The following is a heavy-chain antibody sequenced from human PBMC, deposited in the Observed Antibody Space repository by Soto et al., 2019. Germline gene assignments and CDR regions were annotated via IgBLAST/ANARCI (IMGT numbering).Heavy chain of an antibody. CDR2: INHSGST. CDR3: ARHLTDTYYDFWSGYYGNFDY. V-gene: IGHV4-34*01. Sequence: SETLSLTCAVYGGSFSGYYWSWIRQPPGKGLEWIGEINHSGSTNYNPSLKSRVTISVDTSKNQFSLKLSSVTAADTAVYYCARHLTDTYYDFWSGYYGNFDYWGQGTLVTVSS. CDR1: GGSFSGYY. J-gene: IGHJ4*02. D-gene: IGHD3-3*01.